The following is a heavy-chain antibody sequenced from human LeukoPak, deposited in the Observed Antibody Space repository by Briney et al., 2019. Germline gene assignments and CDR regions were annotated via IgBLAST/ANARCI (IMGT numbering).Heavy chain of an antibody. CDR3: ARDDYGDYYIDY. V-gene: IGHV3-33*08. D-gene: IGHD4-17*01. CDR1: GFTFSSYA. CDR2: IWNDGSKK. Sequence: PGGSLRLSCAASGFTFSSYAMSWVRQAPGKGLEWMAVIWNDGSKKYYADSVKGRFTISRDNSKNTMYLQMNSLRAEDTAVYFCARDDYGDYYIDYWGQGTLVTVSS. J-gene: IGHJ4*02.